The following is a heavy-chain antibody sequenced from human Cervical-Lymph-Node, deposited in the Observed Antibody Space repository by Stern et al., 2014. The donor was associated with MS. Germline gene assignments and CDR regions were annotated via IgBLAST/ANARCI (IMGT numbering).Heavy chain of an antibody. CDR1: GFTFSTYP. D-gene: IGHD2-2*01. CDR2: ISYDGNTK. V-gene: IGHV3-30-3*01. Sequence: QVQLVQSGGGVVQPGRSLRLSCAASGFTFSTYPMHWVRQAPGKGLEWVAVISYDGNTKYYADSMKGRFTISRDNSKNTVYLQMNSLRTEDTAVYYCASSFHLQYWGQGTLVTVSS. J-gene: IGHJ4*02. CDR3: ASSFHLQY.